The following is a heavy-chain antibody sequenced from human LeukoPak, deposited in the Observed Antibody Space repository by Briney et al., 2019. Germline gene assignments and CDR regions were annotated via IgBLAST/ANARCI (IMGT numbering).Heavy chain of an antibody. CDR3: ARGYSGYDWRYYFDY. D-gene: IGHD5-12*01. Sequence: SVKVSCKASGYTFTSYDINWVRQATGQGLEWMGRIIPIFGTANYAQKFQGRVTITTDESTSTAYMELSSLRSEDTAVYYCARGYSGYDWRYYFDYWGQGTLVTVSS. J-gene: IGHJ4*02. V-gene: IGHV1-69*05. CDR2: IIPIFGTA. CDR1: GYTFTSYD.